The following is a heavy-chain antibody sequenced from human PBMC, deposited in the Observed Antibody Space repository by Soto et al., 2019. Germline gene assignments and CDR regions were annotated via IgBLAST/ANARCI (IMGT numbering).Heavy chain of an antibody. D-gene: IGHD2-15*01. Sequence: QVQLVQSGAEVKKPGASVKVSCKASGYTFTGYYMHWVRQAPGQGLEWMGWINPNSGGTNYAQKFQGWVTMTRDTSISTAYMELSRLRSDDTAVHYCARADVYCSGGSCYVFDYWGQGTLVTVSS. V-gene: IGHV1-2*04. J-gene: IGHJ4*02. CDR2: INPNSGGT. CDR3: ARADVYCSGGSCYVFDY. CDR1: GYTFTGYY.